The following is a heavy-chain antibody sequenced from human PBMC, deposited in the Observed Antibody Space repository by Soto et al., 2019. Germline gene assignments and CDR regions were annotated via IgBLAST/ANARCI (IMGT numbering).Heavy chain of an antibody. J-gene: IGHJ4*02. CDR2: ISSSGSTI. Sequence: QVQLVESGGGLVKPGGSLRLSCAASGFTFSGYYMRWIRQAPGKGLEWVSYISSSGSTIYYADSVKGRFTISRDNAKKSMYLQMNRVRAEDWAVYYWPRPYYYGSGCYCAQEYWGQGSLVTVSS. V-gene: IGHV3-11*01. CDR3: PRPYYYGSGCYCAQEY. D-gene: IGHD3-10*01. CDR1: GFTFSGYY.